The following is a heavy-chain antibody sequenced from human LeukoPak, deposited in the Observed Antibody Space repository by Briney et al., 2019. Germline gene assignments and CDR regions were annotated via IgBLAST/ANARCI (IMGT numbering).Heavy chain of an antibody. Sequence: SETLSLTCAVYGGSFSGYYWSWIRQPPGKGLEWIGEINHSGSTNYNPSLKSRVTISVDTSKNQFSLKLSSVTAADTAVYYCARRYYDSSGYVYDDYWGQGTLVTVSS. CDR3: ARRYYDSSGYVYDDY. V-gene: IGHV4-34*01. CDR2: INHSGST. J-gene: IGHJ4*02. D-gene: IGHD3-22*01. CDR1: GGSFSGYY.